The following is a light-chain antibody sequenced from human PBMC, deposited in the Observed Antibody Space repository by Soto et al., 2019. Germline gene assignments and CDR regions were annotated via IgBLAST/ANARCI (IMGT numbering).Light chain of an antibody. CDR3: QQYYSSPWT. Sequence: DIVLTQSPDSLAVSLGETATINCKSSQSVLYSSNNKNYLAWYQQKPGQPPKLLIYWSSTPESGVPDRFSGSGSGTDFTLTISSLQAEDVAVYYCQQYYSSPWTFGQGTKVEIK. J-gene: IGKJ1*01. CDR2: WSS. V-gene: IGKV4-1*01. CDR1: QSVLYSSNNKNY.